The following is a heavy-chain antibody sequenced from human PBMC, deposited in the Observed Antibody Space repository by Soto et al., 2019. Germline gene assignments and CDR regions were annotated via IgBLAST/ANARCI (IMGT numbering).Heavy chain of an antibody. J-gene: IGHJ4*02. D-gene: IGHD1-26*01. CDR3: ARDLGHGNGPFDY. CDR1: GVPFTAYG. V-gene: IGHV3-33*01. Sequence: PVGSLILSCAPSGVPFTAYGMHWVRQAPGKGLEWVAVIWYDGTKKYYADSVKGRFTISRDNSRNSLYLQVNSLRVEDTAVYYCARDLGHGNGPFDYWGQGALVTVSS. CDR2: IWYDGTKK.